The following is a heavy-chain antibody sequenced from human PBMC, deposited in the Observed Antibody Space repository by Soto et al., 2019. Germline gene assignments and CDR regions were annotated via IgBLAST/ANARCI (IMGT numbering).Heavy chain of an antibody. CDR3: ARWPLAAPEDY. V-gene: IGHV4-34*01. CDR2: INHSGST. D-gene: IGHD6-6*01. CDR1: GGSFSGYY. Sequence: QVQLQQWGAGLLKPSETLSLTCAVYGGSFSGYYWSWIRQPPGKGLEWIGEINHSGSTNYNPSLKSRVTISVDTSKNQFSLKLSSVTAADTAVYYCARWPLAAPEDYWGQGTLVTVSS. J-gene: IGHJ4*02.